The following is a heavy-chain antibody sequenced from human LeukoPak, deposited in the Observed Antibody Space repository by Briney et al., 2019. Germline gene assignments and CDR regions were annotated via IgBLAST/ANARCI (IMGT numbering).Heavy chain of an antibody. CDR1: GFTFGNYA. CDR3: TRDRGIQVWDDYFDF. CDR2: IRSKAYVETT. Sequence: GGSLRLSCRGFGFTFGNYAMSWVRQAPGKGLEWVGVIRSKAYVETTEYAASVKGRFTISRDDSKSIAYLQMDSLQTDDTAVYYCTRDRGIQVWDDYFDFWGRGTLVTVSS. V-gene: IGHV3-49*04. D-gene: IGHD5-18*01. J-gene: IGHJ4*02.